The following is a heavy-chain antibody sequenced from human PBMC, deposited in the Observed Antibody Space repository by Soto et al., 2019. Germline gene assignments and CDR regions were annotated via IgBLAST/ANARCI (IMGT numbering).Heavy chain of an antibody. CDR2: IIPIFGTA. D-gene: IGHD2-15*01. V-gene: IGHV1-69*12. CDR3: ARDGCSGGSCSFDY. CDR1: GGTFSSYA. J-gene: IGHJ4*02. Sequence: QVQLVQSGAEVKKPGSSVKVSCKASGGTFSSYAINWVRQAPGQGLEWMGGIIPIFGTANYAQKFQGRVTXXAXEXXSTAYMELSSLRSEDTAVYYCARDGCSGGSCSFDYWGQGTLVTVSS.